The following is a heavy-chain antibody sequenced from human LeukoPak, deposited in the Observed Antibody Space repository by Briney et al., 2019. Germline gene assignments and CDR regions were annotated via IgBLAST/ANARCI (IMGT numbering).Heavy chain of an antibody. CDR2: IYYSGST. CDR1: GGSISSYY. Sequence: SETLSLTCTVSGGSISSYYWSWIRQPPGKGLEWIGYIYYSGSTNYNPSPKSRVTISVDTSKNQFSLKLSSVTAADTAVYYCARVPYSSGWYDYWGQGTLVTVSS. CDR3: ARVPYSSGWYDY. D-gene: IGHD6-19*01. V-gene: IGHV4-59*12. J-gene: IGHJ4*02.